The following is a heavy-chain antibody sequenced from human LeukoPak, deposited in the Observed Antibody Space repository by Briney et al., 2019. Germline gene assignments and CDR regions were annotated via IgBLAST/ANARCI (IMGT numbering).Heavy chain of an antibody. CDR1: GSTFSSYE. J-gene: IGHJ4*02. CDR3: ARELVTAATMATPRNY. CDR2: ISSSGSTI. V-gene: IGHV3-48*03. D-gene: IGHD5-24*01. Sequence: GGSPRLSCAASGSTFSSYEMNWVRQAPGKGLEWVSYISSSGSTIYYADSVKGRFTISRDNAKNSLYLQMNSLRAEDTAVYYCARELVTAATMATPRNYWGQGTLVTVSS.